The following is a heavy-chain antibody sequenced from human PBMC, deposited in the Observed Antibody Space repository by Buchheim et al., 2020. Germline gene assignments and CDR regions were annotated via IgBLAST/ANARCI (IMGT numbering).Heavy chain of an antibody. V-gene: IGHV3-23*01. J-gene: IGHJ6*02. Sequence: EVQLLESGGGLVQPGGSLRLSCAASGFTFSSYAMSWVRQAPGKGLEWVSAISGSGGSTYSADSVKGRLTISSDNSMNSLYLQMNSLRAEDTAVYDCAKAVGSGRHYYYYGMDVWGQETT. CDR3: AKAVGSGRHYYYYGMDV. D-gene: IGHD6-19*01. CDR2: ISGSGGST. CDR1: GFTFSSYA.